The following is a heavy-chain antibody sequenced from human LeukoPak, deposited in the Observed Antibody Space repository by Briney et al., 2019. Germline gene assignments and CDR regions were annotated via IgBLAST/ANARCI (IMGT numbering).Heavy chain of an antibody. D-gene: IGHD4-17*01. Sequence: GGSLRLSCAASGFTVSSYSMHWVRQAPGKGLEYVSAISANGRNTYYASSVKGRFTISRDNSKNTLYLQMGSLRAEDTAVYYCARESYGDYDLGYWSQGTLVNVSS. V-gene: IGHV3-64*01. J-gene: IGHJ4*02. CDR3: ARESYGDYDLGY. CDR2: ISANGRNT. CDR1: GFTVSSYS.